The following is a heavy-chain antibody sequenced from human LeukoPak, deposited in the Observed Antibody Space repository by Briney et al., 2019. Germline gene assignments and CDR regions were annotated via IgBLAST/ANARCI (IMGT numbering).Heavy chain of an antibody. Sequence: GRSLRLSCAASGFTFSNYGIHWVRQAPGKGLEWVAVISYDGNNKYYADSVKGRFTISRDNSKNTLFLQMNSLRAEDTAVYYCARCWSRPYYYGMDVWGQGTTVTVSS. D-gene: IGHD3-3*01. J-gene: IGHJ6*02. CDR3: ARCWSRPYYYGMDV. CDR2: ISYDGNNK. CDR1: GFTFSNYG. V-gene: IGHV3-30*03.